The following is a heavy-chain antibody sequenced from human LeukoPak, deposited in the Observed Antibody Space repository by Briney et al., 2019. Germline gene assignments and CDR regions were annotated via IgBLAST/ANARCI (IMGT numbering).Heavy chain of an antibody. CDR3: ATEAYYDSSGPHFDY. Sequence: SDTLSLTCAVSGYSISSSNWWTWVRQPPGKGLEWIGEIYHAGNTNYNPSLKSRVTISVNKSKNQFSSKLTSVTAADTAVYYCATEAYYDSSGPHFDYWGQGTLVTVSS. CDR1: GYSISSSNW. CDR2: IYHAGNT. D-gene: IGHD3-22*01. J-gene: IGHJ4*02. V-gene: IGHV4-4*02.